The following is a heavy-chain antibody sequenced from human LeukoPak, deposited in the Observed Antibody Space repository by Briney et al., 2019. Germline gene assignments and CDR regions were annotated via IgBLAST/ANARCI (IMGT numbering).Heavy chain of an antibody. Sequence: PGRSLRLSCAASGFLFSNHVMHWVRQAPGKGLEWVAFTQYGESRKYYADSVKGRFTISRDNSKNALYLQMNSLRAEDTAVYYCAKDPFPYCSDISCPTGLDYWGPGSLVTVSS. V-gene: IGHV3-30*02. CDR1: GFLFSNHV. J-gene: IGHJ4*02. D-gene: IGHD2-15*01. CDR2: TQYGESRK. CDR3: AKDPFPYCSDISCPTGLDY.